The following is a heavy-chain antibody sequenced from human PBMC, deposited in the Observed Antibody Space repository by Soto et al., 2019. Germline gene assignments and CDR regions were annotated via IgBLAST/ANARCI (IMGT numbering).Heavy chain of an antibody. CDR1: GGSFSGYY. Sequence: SETLSLTCAVYGGSFSGYYWSWIRQPPGKGLEWIGEINHSGSTNYNPSLKSRVTISVDTSKNQFSLKLSSVTAAGTAVYYCARGRYYDILTGYSANLNWFDPWGQGTLVTVSS. CDR2: INHSGST. D-gene: IGHD3-9*01. V-gene: IGHV4-34*01. J-gene: IGHJ5*02. CDR3: ARGRYYDILTGYSANLNWFDP.